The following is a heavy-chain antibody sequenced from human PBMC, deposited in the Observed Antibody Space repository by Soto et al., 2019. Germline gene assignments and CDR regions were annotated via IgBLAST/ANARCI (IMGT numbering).Heavy chain of an antibody. CDR1: GGSISGYY. CDR3: ASEGSTAPAYFDT. J-gene: IGHJ4*02. V-gene: IGHV4-59*01. D-gene: IGHD2-15*01. Sequence: PSETLSLTCTVSGGSISGYYWSWIRQPPGKGLEWIGHIYYSATTDYDPSLKSRVTISADTSKNQFSLKLSSVTAADAAVYYCASEGSTAPAYFDTWGPGTPLTVSA. CDR2: IYYSATT.